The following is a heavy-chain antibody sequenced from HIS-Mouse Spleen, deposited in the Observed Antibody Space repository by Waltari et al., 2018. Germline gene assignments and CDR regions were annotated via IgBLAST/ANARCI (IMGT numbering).Heavy chain of an antibody. J-gene: IGHJ3*02. D-gene: IGHD1-1*01. Sequence: QVQLVQSGAEVKKPGASVKVSCKASGYTFTGYYMHWVRQAPGQGLEWMGWINPNSGGTNYAQKVQGRVTMTRDTSISTAYMELSRLRSDDTAVYYCARDYWNDDAFDIWGQGTMVTVSS. CDR1: GYTFTGYY. V-gene: IGHV1-2*02. CDR3: ARDYWNDDAFDI. CDR2: INPNSGGT.